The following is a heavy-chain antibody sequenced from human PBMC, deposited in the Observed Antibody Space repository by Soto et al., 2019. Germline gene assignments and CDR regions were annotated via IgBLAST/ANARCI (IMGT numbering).Heavy chain of an antibody. D-gene: IGHD6-19*01. CDR3: ARDAEIAVAGTFDY. Sequence: EVQLVESGGGLVQPGGSLRLSCAASGFTFSSYWVSWVRQAPGKGLEWVANIKQDGSEKYYVDSVKGRFTISRDNAKNSLYLKMNSLRAEDTAVYYCARDAEIAVAGTFDYWGQGTLVTVSS. V-gene: IGHV3-7*01. CDR1: GFTFSSYW. J-gene: IGHJ4*02. CDR2: IKQDGSEK.